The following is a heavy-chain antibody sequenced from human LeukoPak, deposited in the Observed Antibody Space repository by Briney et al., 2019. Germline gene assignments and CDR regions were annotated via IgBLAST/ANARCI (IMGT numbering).Heavy chain of an antibody. D-gene: IGHD1-26*01. J-gene: IGHJ4*02. CDR3: ARDRGSYLAY. CDR2: IYYSGST. CDR1: GGSISSYY. Sequence: SETLSLTCTVSGGSISSYYWSWIRQPPGKGLEWIGYIYYSGSTNYNPSLKSRVTISVDTSKNQFSLKLSSVTAADTAVYYCARDRGSYLAYWGQGTLVTVSS. V-gene: IGHV4-59*12.